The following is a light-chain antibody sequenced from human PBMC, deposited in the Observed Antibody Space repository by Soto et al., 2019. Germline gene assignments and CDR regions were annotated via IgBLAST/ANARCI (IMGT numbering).Light chain of an antibody. CDR3: QQFDRSLPSWT. V-gene: IGKV3-20*01. Sequence: ETVLTQSPGTLSLSPRERATLSCRASQSVSSNYLAWYQHIPGQAPRLLIYGASTRATGIPDRFSGSGSGTDFTLNISRLEPEDFAVYYCQQFDRSLPSWTFGQGTKVE. CDR1: QSVSSNY. CDR2: GAS. J-gene: IGKJ1*01.